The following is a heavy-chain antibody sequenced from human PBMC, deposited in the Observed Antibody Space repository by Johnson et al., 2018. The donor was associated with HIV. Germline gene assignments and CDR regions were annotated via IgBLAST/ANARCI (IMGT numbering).Heavy chain of an antibody. V-gene: IGHV3-30*02. J-gene: IGHJ3*02. CDR1: GFTFSNYA. D-gene: IGHD3-22*01. CDR3: AKTLGYDSSDYHDGFDI. CDR2: IRSDGRIE. Sequence: QVQLVESGGGVVQPGGSLRLSCEASGFTFSNYAMNWVRQAPGKGLEWVAFIRSDGRIEHQRDSVKGRFSLSRDNSKNTMYLQMNSLRPEDTAVYYCAKTLGYDSSDYHDGFDIWGHGTMVTVSS.